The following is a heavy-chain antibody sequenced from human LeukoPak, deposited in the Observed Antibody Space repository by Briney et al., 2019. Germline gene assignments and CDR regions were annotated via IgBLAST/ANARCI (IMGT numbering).Heavy chain of an antibody. V-gene: IGHV3-21*01. Sequence: GGSLRLSCAASGFTFSSYGMSWVRQAPGKGLEWVSSISSGSSYIYYADSVKGRFTISRDNAKNSLYLQMNSLRAEDTAEYYWAKDGGGGELSLYMDYWGQGTLVTVSS. CDR1: GFTFSSYG. CDR3: AKDGGGGELSLYMDY. J-gene: IGHJ4*02. CDR2: ISSGSSYI. D-gene: IGHD3-16*02.